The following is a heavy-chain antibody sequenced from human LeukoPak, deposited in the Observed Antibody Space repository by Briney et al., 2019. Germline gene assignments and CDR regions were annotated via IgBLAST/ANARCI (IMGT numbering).Heavy chain of an antibody. Sequence: ASVKVSCKASGYTFTSYGISWVRQAPGQGLEWMGWISAYNGNTNYAQKLQGRVTMTTDTSTSTAYKELRSLRSDDTAVYYCARGRGRQWLVPDFDYWGQGTLVTVSS. J-gene: IGHJ4*02. CDR3: ARGRGRQWLVPDFDY. V-gene: IGHV1-18*01. D-gene: IGHD6-19*01. CDR1: GYTFTSYG. CDR2: ISAYNGNT.